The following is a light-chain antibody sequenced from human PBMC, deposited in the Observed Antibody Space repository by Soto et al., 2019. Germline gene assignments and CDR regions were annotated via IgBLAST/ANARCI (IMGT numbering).Light chain of an antibody. J-gene: IGKJ2*01. CDR1: QGISSY. V-gene: IGKV1-9*01. CDR3: QQLNSYPYT. Sequence: DIQLPQSPSFLSASVGDRVTITCRASQGISSYLDWYQQKPGKAPKLLIYAASTLQSGVPSRFSGSGSGTEFTLTISSLQPEDFATYYCQQLNSYPYTFGQGTKLEIK. CDR2: AAS.